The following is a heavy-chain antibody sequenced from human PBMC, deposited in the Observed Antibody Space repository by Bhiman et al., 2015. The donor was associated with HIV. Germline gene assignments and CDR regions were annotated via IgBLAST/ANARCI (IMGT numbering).Heavy chain of an antibody. CDR3: AKDIPVRGDHYYYGMDV. V-gene: IGHV3-9*01. CDR1: GFTFDDYA. Sequence: EVQLVESGGGLVQPGRSLRLSCAASGFTFDDYAMHWVRQAPGKGLEWVSGISWNSGSIGYADSVKGRFTISRDNAKNSLYLQMNSLRAEDTALYYCAKDIPVRGDHYYYGMDVWGQGP. CDR2: ISWNSGSI. D-gene: IGHD3-10*01. J-gene: IGHJ6*02.